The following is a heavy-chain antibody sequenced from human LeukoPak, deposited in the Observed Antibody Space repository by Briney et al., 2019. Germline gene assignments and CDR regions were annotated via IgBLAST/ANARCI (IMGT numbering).Heavy chain of an antibody. CDR1: GFTFSSYW. CDR3: AKDFAYDSSGYRSHLDY. J-gene: IGHJ4*02. V-gene: IGHV3-7*01. D-gene: IGHD3-22*01. Sequence: GGSLRLSCAASGFTFSSYWMTWVRQAPGKGLEWVGNIKGDGSEKYYVDSVKGRLTISRDNAKNSLYLQMNSLRAEDTAVYYCAKDFAYDSSGYRSHLDYWGQGTLVTVSS. CDR2: IKGDGSEK.